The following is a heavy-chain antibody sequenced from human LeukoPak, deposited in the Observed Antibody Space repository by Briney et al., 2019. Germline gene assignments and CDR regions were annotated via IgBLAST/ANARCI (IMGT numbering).Heavy chain of an antibody. CDR2: IYSSRST. Sequence: SETLSLTCTVSGGSISNYYWSWIRQPAGKGLEWIGRIYSSRSTNYNPSLKSRVTMSVDTSKNQFSVKLSSVTAADTAVYYCARSRGTTMVTRFDYWGQGTLVTVSS. V-gene: IGHV4-4*07. J-gene: IGHJ4*02. CDR1: GGSISNYY. CDR3: ARSRGTTMVTRFDY. D-gene: IGHD5-18*01.